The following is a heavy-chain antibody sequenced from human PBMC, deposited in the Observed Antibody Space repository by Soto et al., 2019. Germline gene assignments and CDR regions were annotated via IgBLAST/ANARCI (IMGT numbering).Heavy chain of an antibody. J-gene: IGHJ4*02. Sequence: KSSETLSLTCADSGGSISSGGYSWSWIRQPPGKGLEWIGYIYHSGSTYYNPSLKSRVTISVDRSKNQFSLKLSSVTAADTAVYYCARAPDYGDYDYWGQGTLVTVS. V-gene: IGHV4-30-2*01. CDR1: GGSISSGGYS. D-gene: IGHD4-17*01. CDR3: ARAPDYGDYDY. CDR2: IYHSGST.